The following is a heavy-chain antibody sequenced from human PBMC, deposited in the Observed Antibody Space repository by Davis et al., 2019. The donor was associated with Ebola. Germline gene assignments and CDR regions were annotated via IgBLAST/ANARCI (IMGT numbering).Heavy chain of an antibody. D-gene: IGHD4-17*01. CDR1: GFTFSTYS. V-gene: IGHV3-23*01. CDR2: FGTGGDT. J-gene: IGHJ6*04. CDR3: AKGVTIPDV. Sequence: GESLKISCAASGFTFSTYSMSWVRQAPGKGLEWVSTFGTGGDTYYADSVKGRFAISRDNSKNTLYLQMNSLRAEDTAVYYCAKGVTIPDVWGKGTTVTVSS.